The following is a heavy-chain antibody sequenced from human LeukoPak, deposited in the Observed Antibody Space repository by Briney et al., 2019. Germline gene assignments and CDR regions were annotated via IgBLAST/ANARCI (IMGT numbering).Heavy chain of an antibody. CDR3: AREKYYYDSSGYYY. CDR1: GFTFSGSA. V-gene: IGHV3-30*04. D-gene: IGHD3-22*01. CDR2: ISYDGSNK. J-gene: IGHJ4*02. Sequence: GGSLRLSCVASGFTFSGSAMHWVRQAPGKGLEWVAVISYDGSNKYYADSVKGRFTISRDNSKNTPYLQMNSLRAEDTAVYYCAREKYYYDSSGYYYWGQGTLVTVSS.